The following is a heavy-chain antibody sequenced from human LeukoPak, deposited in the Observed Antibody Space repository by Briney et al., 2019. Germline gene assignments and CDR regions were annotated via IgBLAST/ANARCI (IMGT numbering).Heavy chain of an antibody. Sequence: SETLSLTCTVSGGSISSSSYYWGWIRQPPGKGLEWIGSIYYSGSTYYNPSLKSRVTISVDTSKNQFSLKLSSVTAADTAVYYCARLSIAARHFDYWGQGTLVTVSS. J-gene: IGHJ4*02. V-gene: IGHV4-39*01. CDR3: ARLSIAARHFDY. D-gene: IGHD6-6*01. CDR2: IYYSGST. CDR1: GGSISSSSYY.